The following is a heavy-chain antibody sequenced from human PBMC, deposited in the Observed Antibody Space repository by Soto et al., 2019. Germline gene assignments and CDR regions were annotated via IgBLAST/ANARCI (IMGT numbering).Heavy chain of an antibody. CDR1: GYTFTSYG. V-gene: IGHV1-18*01. CDR3: ARDPNYDYVWGSYYGPDY. CDR2: ISAYNGNI. J-gene: IGHJ4*02. Sequence: QVQLVQSGAEVKKPGASVKVSCKASGYTFTSYGISWVRQAPGQGLEWMGWISAYNGNINYAQKLQGRVTMTTDTSTSTAYMELRSLRSDDTAVYYCARDPNYDYVWGSYYGPDYWGQGTLVTVSS. D-gene: IGHD3-16*01.